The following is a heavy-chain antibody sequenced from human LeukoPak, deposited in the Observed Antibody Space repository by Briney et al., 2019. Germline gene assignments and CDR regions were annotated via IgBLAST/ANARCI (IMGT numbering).Heavy chain of an antibody. CDR1: GFTFNSYS. V-gene: IGHV3-21*04. Sequence: GGSLRHSCAASGFTFNSYSMQWVRPAPGKGREGVSSISSSSSYICYTDSVKRRFTISSNNAKNSLYMQMTSLRAEDTAVYYCARGSYDYGDYVPYYYYMDVWGKGTTVTVSS. J-gene: IGHJ6*03. D-gene: IGHD4-17*01. CDR2: ISSSSSYI. CDR3: ARGSYDYGDYVPYYYYMDV.